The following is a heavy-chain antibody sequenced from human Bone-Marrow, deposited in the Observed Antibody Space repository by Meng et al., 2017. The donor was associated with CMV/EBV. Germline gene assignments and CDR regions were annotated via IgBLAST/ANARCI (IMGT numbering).Heavy chain of an antibody. CDR1: GFTFSSYS. CDR2: ISSSSSYI. Sequence: GESLKISCAASGFTFSSYSMNWVRQAPGKGLEWVSSISSSSSYIYYADSVKGRFTISRDHAKNSLYLQMNSLRAEDTAVYYCAKGSDCSSTSCTKKGSWDYWGQGTLVTVSS. CDR3: AKGSDCSSTSCTKKGSWDY. D-gene: IGHD2-2*01. J-gene: IGHJ4*02. V-gene: IGHV3-21*04.